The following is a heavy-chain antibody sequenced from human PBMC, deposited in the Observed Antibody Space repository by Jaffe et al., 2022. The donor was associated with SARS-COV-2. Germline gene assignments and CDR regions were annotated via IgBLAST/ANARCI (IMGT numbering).Heavy chain of an antibody. V-gene: IGHV4-59*08. J-gene: IGHJ4*02. CDR2: IYYSGST. CDR3: ARHSGGGIAVASIDY. CDR1: GGSISSYY. D-gene: IGHD6-19*01. Sequence: QVQLQESGPGLVKPSETLSLTCTVSGGSISSYYWSWIRQPPGKGLEWIGYIYYSGSTNYNPSLKSRVTISVDTSKNQFSLKLSSVTAADTAVYYCARHSGGGIAVASIDYWGQGTLVTVSS.